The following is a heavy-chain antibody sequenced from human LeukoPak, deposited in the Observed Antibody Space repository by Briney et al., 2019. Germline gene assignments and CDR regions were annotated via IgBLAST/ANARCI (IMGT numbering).Heavy chain of an antibody. V-gene: IGHV3-48*04. D-gene: IGHD4-17*01. CDR2: ISSSSSSI. J-gene: IGHJ4*02. CDR3: ASPMPMTTVTTGHFYFDY. CDR1: GFTFGDYA. Sequence: QPGRFLRLSCTASGFTFGDYAMSWVRQAPGKGLEWVSYISSSSSSIYYADSVKGRFTISRDNAKNSLYLQMNSLRAEDTAVYYCASPMPMTTVTTGHFYFDYWGQGTLVTVSS.